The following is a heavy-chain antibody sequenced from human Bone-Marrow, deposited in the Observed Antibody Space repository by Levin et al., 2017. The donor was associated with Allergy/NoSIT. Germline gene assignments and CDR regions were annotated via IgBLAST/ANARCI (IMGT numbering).Heavy chain of an antibody. V-gene: IGHV1-69*01. CDR2: IIPIFGTA. D-gene: IGHD3-10*01. CDR3: ARDGRSYFDY. CDR1: GGTFSSYA. J-gene: IGHJ4*02. Sequence: KISCKASGGTFSSYAISWVRQAPGQGLEWMGGIIPIFGTANYAQKFQGRVTITADESTSTAYMELSSLRSEDTAVYYCARDGRSYFDYWGQGTLVTVSS.